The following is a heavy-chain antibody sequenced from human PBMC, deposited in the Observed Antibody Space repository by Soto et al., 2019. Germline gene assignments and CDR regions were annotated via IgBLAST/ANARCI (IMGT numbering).Heavy chain of an antibody. J-gene: IGHJ6*02. CDR1: GGTFSSYG. D-gene: IGHD6-13*01. CDR2: IIPIFGTA. CDR3: ARDEGQQPAYYYYYGMDV. Sequence: SVKVSCKASGGTFSSYGISWVRQAPGEGLEWMGGIIPIFGTANYAQKFQGRVTITADKSTSTAYMELSSLRSEDSAVYYCARDEGQQPAYYYYYGMDVWGQGTTVTVSS. V-gene: IGHV1-69*06.